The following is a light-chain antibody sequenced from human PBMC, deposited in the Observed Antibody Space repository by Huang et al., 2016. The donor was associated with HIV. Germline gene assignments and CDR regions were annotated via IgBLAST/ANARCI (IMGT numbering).Light chain of an antibody. CDR3: QQSHTTPRT. Sequence: DIQMTQSPSSLSASVGDRVTLTCRASETIATYLNWYQQKPGKAPRLLINVASTLQSGVPSRFSGSGSGTDFTITISSLQPEDFAIYYCQQSHTTPRTFGQGTKVEVK. V-gene: IGKV1-39*01. CDR2: VAS. J-gene: IGKJ1*01. CDR1: ETIATY.